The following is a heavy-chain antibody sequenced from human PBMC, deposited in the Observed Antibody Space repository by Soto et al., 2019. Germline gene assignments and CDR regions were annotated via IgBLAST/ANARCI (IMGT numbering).Heavy chain of an antibody. D-gene: IGHD3-10*01. CDR1: GYTFTTYG. Sequence: QVHLVQSGAEVKKPGASVKVSCKGSGYTFTTYGINWVRQAPGQGLEWMGWISAHNGNTNYAQKLQGRVTVTRDTSTSTAYMELRSLRSVDTAVYECARGGDGEYWGQGALVTVSS. CDR3: ARGGDGEY. V-gene: IGHV1-18*01. CDR2: ISAHNGNT. J-gene: IGHJ4*02.